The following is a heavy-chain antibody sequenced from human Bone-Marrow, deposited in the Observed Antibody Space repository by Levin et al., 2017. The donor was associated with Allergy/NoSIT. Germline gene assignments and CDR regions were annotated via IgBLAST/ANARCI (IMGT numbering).Heavy chain of an antibody. CDR3: ARAGMITYGGSQFDY. J-gene: IGHJ4*02. CDR2: IYHSGST. V-gene: IGHV4-38-2*01. Sequence: PGGSLRLSCVVSGSSISSGYNWGWIRQSPGKGLEWIGSIYHSGSTYYNPSLKSRVIISVDTSKNQFSLKLTSVTAADTAGYYCARAGMITYGGSQFDYWGQGTLVTVSS. CDR1: GSSISSGYN. D-gene: IGHD3-16*01.